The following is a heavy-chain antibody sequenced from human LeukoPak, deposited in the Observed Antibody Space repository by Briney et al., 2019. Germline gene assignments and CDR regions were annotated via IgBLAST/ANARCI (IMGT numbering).Heavy chain of an antibody. CDR2: ISASGSAT. V-gene: IGHV3-23*01. CDR1: GFIFSSYA. CDR3: AITGGPTVTAFDL. J-gene: IGHJ4*02. D-gene: IGHD4-11*01. Sequence: GGSLRLSCAASGFIFSSYAMSWVRQSPGKGLEWVSGISASGSATFYADSVKGRFTISRDNSKKTLYLLMNSLRVEDTAVYYCAITGGPTVTAFDLWGQGILVTVSS.